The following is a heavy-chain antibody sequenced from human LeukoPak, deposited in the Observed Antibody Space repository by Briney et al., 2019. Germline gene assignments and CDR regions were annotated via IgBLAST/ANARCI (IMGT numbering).Heavy chain of an antibody. D-gene: IGHD5-24*01. V-gene: IGHV3-30-3*01. CDR1: GFTFSSYA. CDR3: ARRMAVKESPFDY. CDR2: ISYDGSNK. J-gene: IGHJ4*02. Sequence: GGSLRLSCAASGFTFSSYAMHWVRQAPGKGLEWVADISYDGSNKYYADSVKGRFTISRDNSKNTLYLQMNSLRAEDTAVYYCARRMAVKESPFDYWGQGTLVTVSS.